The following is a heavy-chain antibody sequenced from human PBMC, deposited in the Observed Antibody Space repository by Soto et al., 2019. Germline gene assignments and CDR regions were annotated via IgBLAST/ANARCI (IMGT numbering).Heavy chain of an antibody. CDR1: GGSLSSYY. D-gene: IGHD3-16*01. CDR3: ARTWGSTNDY. CDR2: IYYSGST. Sequence: QVQLQESGPGLVKPSETLSLTCVVSGGSLSSYYWSWIRQPPGKGLEWIGYIYYSGSTHYNPSLKCRVTISVDTSKNQFSLKLSSVTAADTAVYYCARTWGSTNDYGGRGTLVTVSS. V-gene: IGHV4-59*01. J-gene: IGHJ4*02.